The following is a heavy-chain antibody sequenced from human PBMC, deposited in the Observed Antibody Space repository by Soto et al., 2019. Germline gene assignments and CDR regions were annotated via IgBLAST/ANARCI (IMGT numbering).Heavy chain of an antibody. J-gene: IGHJ4*02. V-gene: IGHV1-69*02. CDR1: GDTFTFYS. Sequence: QVQLVQSGAEVKRPGSSVKVSCKASGDTFTFYSINWVRQAPGLGLEWMGRINPILSMSNYAQRFQGRVTMTADKSTGTVYRELSRRRSEDTAIYYCASSYGSGYRAFDYWGQGALVTVSS. CDR2: INPILSMS. CDR3: ASSYGSGYRAFDY. D-gene: IGHD3-10*01.